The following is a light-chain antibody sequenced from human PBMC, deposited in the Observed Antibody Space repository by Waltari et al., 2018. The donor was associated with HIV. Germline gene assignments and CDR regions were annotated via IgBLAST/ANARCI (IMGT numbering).Light chain of an antibody. CDR2: AAS. Sequence: IQMTQSPSSLSASVADRVTITCRASQSISSYLNWYQQNPGKAPKLLISAASSLQGGVPSRFSGSGSGTDFTLTISSLQPEDFAIYYCQQSYSTRPYTFGQGTKLEIK. J-gene: IGKJ2*01. CDR1: QSISSY. CDR3: QQSYSTRPYT. V-gene: IGKV1-39*01.